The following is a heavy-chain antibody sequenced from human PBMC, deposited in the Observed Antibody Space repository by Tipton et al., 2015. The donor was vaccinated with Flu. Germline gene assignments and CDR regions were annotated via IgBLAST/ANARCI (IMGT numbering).Heavy chain of an antibody. CDR2: IYRSGST. D-gene: IGHD5-24*01. J-gene: IGHJ4*02. CDR3: ARGDGYNFDY. Sequence: TLSLTCTVSGYSTSSGFYWGWIRQPPGKGLEWIGNIYRSGSTFYNPSLKSRVTISVDTSKNQFSLKLSAVTAADTAVYYCARGDGYNFDYWGQGTLVTVSS. CDR1: GYSTSSGFY. V-gene: IGHV4-38-2*02.